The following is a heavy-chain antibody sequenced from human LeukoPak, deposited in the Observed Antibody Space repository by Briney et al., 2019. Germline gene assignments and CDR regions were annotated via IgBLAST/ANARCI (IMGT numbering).Heavy chain of an antibody. CDR3: ARRDSAMVFFDL. CDR2: IYTSGST. J-gene: IGHJ4*02. D-gene: IGHD5-18*01. CDR1: GGSISSYY. V-gene: IGHV4-4*09. Sequence: PSETLSLTCTVSGGSISSYYWSWIRQPPGKGLEWIGYIYTSGSTNYNPSLKSRVTISVDTSKNQSSLKLTSVTAADTAVYYCARRDSAMVFFDLWGQGTLVTVSS.